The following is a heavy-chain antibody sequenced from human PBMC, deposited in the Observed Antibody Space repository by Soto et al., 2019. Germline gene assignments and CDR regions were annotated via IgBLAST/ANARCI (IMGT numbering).Heavy chain of an antibody. CDR2: LSFDGTAE. J-gene: IGHJ4*02. CDR1: GFIFRDYL. CDR3: ARVATRLQSMEVLEY. Sequence: QVQLVESGGGVVQPGTSLRLSCKASGFIFRDYLIHWVRQAPGKGLEWLAVLSFDGTAEYYADSTLGRFTISTYIPKSTTYLVINNVRREDTAMYYCARVATRLQSMEVLEYWGQGTLVTVPS. V-gene: IGHV3-30*03. D-gene: IGHD2-21*02.